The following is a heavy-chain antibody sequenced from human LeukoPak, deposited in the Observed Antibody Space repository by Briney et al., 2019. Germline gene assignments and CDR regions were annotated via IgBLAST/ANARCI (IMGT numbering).Heavy chain of an antibody. CDR3: AREGNTKRQLYNWFDP. CDR2: MNPNSGNT. D-gene: IGHD2-2*01. CDR1: GYTFTSYD. J-gene: IGHJ5*02. V-gene: IGHV1-8*01. Sequence: ASVKVSCKASGYTFTSYDINWVRQANGQGLEWMGWMNPNSGNTGYAQKFQGRVTMTRNTSISTAYMELSSLRSEDTAVYYCAREGNTKRQLYNWFDPWGQGTLVTVSP.